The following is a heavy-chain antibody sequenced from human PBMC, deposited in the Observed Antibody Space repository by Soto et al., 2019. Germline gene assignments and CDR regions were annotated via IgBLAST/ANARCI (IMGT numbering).Heavy chain of an antibody. V-gene: IGHV3-74*01. J-gene: IGHJ4*02. CDR1: GFTFSNYW. Sequence: EVQLVESGENLVQPGGSLRLSCAASGFTFSNYWIHWVRQAPGKGLVWVSRIKGDEITTNYADSVKGRFTIARDNAKNTLFLKMHSLRAEDTALYYCARGLYGAYGQDFWGQGILVTVSS. CDR3: ARGLYGAYGQDF. D-gene: IGHD4-17*01. CDR2: IKGDEITT.